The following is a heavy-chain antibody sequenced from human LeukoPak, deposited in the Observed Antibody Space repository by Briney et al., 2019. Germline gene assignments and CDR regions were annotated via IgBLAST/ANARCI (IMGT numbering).Heavy chain of an antibody. CDR2: MKYDGSDI. CDR3: ARDRLDYDILTGYPYYYGMDV. D-gene: IGHD3-9*01. J-gene: IGHJ6*02. CDR1: GFSLSDFW. V-gene: IGHV3-7*01. Sequence: GGSLRLSCVASGFSLSDFWMSWVRQAPGKGLEWVANMKYDGSDINYVDSVKGRFTISRDNARNSQYLQMDSLRGKDTAVYYCARDRLDYDILTGYPYYYGMDVWGQGTTVTVSS.